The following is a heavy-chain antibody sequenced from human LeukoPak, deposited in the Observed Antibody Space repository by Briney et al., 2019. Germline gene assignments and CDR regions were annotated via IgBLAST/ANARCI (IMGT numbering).Heavy chain of an antibody. CDR3: AREGRVSGYDFDC. Sequence: PGGSLRLSCAASGFTFSSFWMHWSRQAPGKGLVWFSRINSDGSSITYADSVKGRFTISRDNAKNTLYLQMSGLRVEDTAVYYCAREGRVSGYDFDCWGQGTLVSVSS. CDR1: GFTFSSFW. D-gene: IGHD5-12*01. CDR2: INSDGSSI. V-gene: IGHV3-74*03. J-gene: IGHJ4*02.